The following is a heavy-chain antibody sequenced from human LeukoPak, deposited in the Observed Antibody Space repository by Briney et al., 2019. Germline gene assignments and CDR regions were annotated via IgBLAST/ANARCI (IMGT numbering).Heavy chain of an antibody. CDR1: GGSISSSRYY. D-gene: IGHD1-26*01. CDR2: ISNSGNT. V-gene: IGHV4-39*02. J-gene: IGHJ4*02. Sequence: SETLSLTCTVSGGSISSSRYYWAWIRQPPGKGLGWIGSISNSGNTFHNPSLKSRVTISVDTSKSHFSLRLSSVTAADTAVFYCARYTSSHFDYWGQGTLVTVSS. CDR3: ARYTSSHFDY.